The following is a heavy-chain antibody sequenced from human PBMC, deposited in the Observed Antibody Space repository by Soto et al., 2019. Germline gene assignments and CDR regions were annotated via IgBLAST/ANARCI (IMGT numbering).Heavy chain of an antibody. CDR1: GGSFSGYY. Sequence: SETLSLTCAVYGGSFSGYYWTWIRQPPGKGLEWIGYIYYSGSTNYNPSLKSRVTISVDTSKNQFSLKLSSVTAADTAVYYCARGFGPPTYYDFWSGPPYYGMDVWGQGTTVTVSS. CDR3: ARGFGPPTYYDFWSGPPYYGMDV. V-gene: IGHV4-59*01. CDR2: IYYSGST. J-gene: IGHJ6*02. D-gene: IGHD3-3*01.